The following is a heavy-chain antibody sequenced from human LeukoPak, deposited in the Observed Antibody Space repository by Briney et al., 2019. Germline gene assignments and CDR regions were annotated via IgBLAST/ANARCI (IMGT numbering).Heavy chain of an antibody. CDR3: ARGVNSGYDSWNWFDP. J-gene: IGHJ5*02. CDR1: GGTFSSYA. Sequence: GASVKVSCKASGGTFSSYAISWVRQAPGQGLEWMGWINPNSGGTNYAQKFQGRVTMTRDTSISTAYMELSRLRSDDTAVYYCARGVNSGYDSWNWFDPWGQGTLVTVSS. V-gene: IGHV1-2*02. D-gene: IGHD5-12*01. CDR2: INPNSGGT.